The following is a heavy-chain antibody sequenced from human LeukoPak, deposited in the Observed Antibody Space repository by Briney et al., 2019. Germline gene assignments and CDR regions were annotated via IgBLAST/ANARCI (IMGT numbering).Heavy chain of an antibody. V-gene: IGHV4-59*01. CDR2: INYSGST. Sequence: SETLSLTCTVSGVSISSYYWSWIRQPPGKGLEWIGYINYSGSTNYIPSLKSRVSISVDTSKNQFSLNLSSVTAADTAVYYCARARDYVWGSYRYWYFDLWGRGTLVTVSS. J-gene: IGHJ2*01. CDR1: GVSISSYY. CDR3: ARARDYVWGSYRYWYFDL. D-gene: IGHD3-16*02.